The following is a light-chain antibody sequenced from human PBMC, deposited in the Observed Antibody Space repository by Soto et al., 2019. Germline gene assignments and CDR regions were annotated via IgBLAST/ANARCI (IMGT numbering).Light chain of an antibody. V-gene: IGLV1-44*01. Sequence: QSVLTQPPSASATPGQRVTISCSGSSSNIGTNTVNWYQQLPGTAPKLLIYSNTERPSGVPDRFSASKSGTSASLAISGLRSEDEADYFCAVWDDSLSGHWVFGGGTKVTVL. J-gene: IGLJ3*02. CDR3: AVWDDSLSGHWV. CDR1: SSNIGTNT. CDR2: SNT.